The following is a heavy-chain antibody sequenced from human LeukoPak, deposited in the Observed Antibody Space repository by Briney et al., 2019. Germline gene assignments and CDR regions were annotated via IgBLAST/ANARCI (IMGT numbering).Heavy chain of an antibody. CDR1: GFTFSSYG. V-gene: IGHV3-23*01. D-gene: IGHD3-10*01. Sequence: GGTLRLSCAASGFTFSSYGMSWVRQAPGKGLEWVSAISGSGGSTYYADSVKGRFTISRDNSKNTLYLQMNSLRAEDTAVYYCAKRGEGPYGSGSYYMSYFDYWGQGTLVTVSS. CDR2: ISGSGGST. CDR3: AKRGEGPYGSGSYYMSYFDY. J-gene: IGHJ4*02.